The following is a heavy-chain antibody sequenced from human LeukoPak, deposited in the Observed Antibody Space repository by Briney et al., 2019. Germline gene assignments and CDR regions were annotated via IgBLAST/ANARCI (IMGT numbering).Heavy chain of an antibody. V-gene: IGHV3-73*01. CDR3: TTDPPCSSGTCTWHDY. D-gene: IGHD2-15*01. CDR2: IRSKANSYAT. Sequence: PGGSLRLSCAASGFTFSGSAMHWVRQASGKGLEWVGRIRSKANSYATAYAASVKGRFTISRDDSKNTAYLQMNSLKTEDTAVYYCTTDPPCSSGTCTWHDYWGQGTLVTVSS. CDR1: GFTFSGSA. J-gene: IGHJ4*02.